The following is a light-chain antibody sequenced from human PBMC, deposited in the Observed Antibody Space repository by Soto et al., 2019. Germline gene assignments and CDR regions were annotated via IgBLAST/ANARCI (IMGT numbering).Light chain of an antibody. CDR1: SSDVSAYNY. V-gene: IGLV2-14*01. CDR3: SSYTSSSTEV. CDR2: DVN. Sequence: QSALTQPASVSGSPGQSITTSCTGTSSDVSAYNYVSWYQQHPGKAPKLMIYDVNNRPSGVSNRFSGSKSGNTASLTISGLQAEDEADYYCSSYTSSSTEVFGTGTKVTVL. J-gene: IGLJ1*01.